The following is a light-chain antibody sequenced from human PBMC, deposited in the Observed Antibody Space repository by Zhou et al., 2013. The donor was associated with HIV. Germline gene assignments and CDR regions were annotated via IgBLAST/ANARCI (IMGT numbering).Light chain of an antibody. J-gene: IGKJ4*01. V-gene: IGKV3D-15*01. CDR2: GAS. CDR1: QNVFSN. Sequence: EVVMTQSPSTLSVSPGERVTLSCRASQNVFSNLAWYQQKPGQAPRLLIYGASTRATGIPDRFSGSGSGTDFTLTISRLEPEDFAVYYCQQADTFGGGTKVEI. CDR3: QQADT.